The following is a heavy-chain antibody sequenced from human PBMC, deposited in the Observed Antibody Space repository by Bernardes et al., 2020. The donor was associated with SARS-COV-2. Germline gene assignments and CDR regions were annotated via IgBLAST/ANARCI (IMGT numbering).Heavy chain of an antibody. CDR1: GYTFTGYY. CDR3: ARDLYCSSTSCYTGSGYYYYYMDV. J-gene: IGHJ6*03. V-gene: IGHV1-2*02. Sequence: ASVKVSCMASGYTFTGYYMHWVRQAPGQGLEWMGWINPNSGGTNYAQKFQGRVTMTRDTSISTAYMELSRLRSDDTAVYYCARDLYCSSTSCYTGSGYYYYYMDVWGKGTTVTVSS. CDR2: INPNSGGT. D-gene: IGHD2-2*02.